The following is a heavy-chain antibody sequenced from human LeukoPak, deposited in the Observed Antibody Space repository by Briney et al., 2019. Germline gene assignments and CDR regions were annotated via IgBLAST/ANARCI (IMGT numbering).Heavy chain of an antibody. V-gene: IGHV4-34*01. J-gene: IGHJ5*02. CDR2: INHSGTT. CDR1: GVSFSGYY. CDR3: ARGGVDQPFDP. Sequence: PSETLSLTCAVYGVSFSGYYWTWIRQPPGKGLEWIGEINHSGTTNYNPSLKGRVAISVDTSKNQFSLKLTSVTAADTAVYYCARGGVDQPFDPWGQGTLVTVSS. D-gene: IGHD3-16*01.